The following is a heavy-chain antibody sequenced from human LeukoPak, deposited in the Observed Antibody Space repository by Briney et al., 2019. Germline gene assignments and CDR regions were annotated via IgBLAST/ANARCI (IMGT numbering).Heavy chain of an antibody. CDR1: GGTFSSYA. D-gene: IGHD3-22*01. J-gene: IGHJ4*02. Sequence: SVKVSCKASGGTFSSYAISWVRQAPGQGLEWMGGIIPIFGTANYAQKFQGRVTITADESTSTAYMELSSLRSEDTALYYCARAPYFYDSEYYFDYWGQGTLVTVSS. V-gene: IGHV1-69*13. CDR2: IIPIFGTA. CDR3: ARAPYFYDSEYYFDY.